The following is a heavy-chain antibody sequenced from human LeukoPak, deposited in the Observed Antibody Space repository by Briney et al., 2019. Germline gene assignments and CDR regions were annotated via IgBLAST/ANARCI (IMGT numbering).Heavy chain of an antibody. CDR3: ARAEGGYYFDY. Sequence: SETLSLTCTVSGGSISSSSYFWGWIRQPPGKGLEWVGSMSYSGSTYYNPSLKSRVTISVDTSKNQFSLKLSSVTAADTAVYYCARAEGGYYFDYWGQGTLVTVSS. D-gene: IGHD1-14*01. CDR2: MSYSGST. J-gene: IGHJ4*02. V-gene: IGHV4-39*07. CDR1: GGSISSSSYF.